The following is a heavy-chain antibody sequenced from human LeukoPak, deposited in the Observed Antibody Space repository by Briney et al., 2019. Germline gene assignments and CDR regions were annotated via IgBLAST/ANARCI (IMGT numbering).Heavy chain of an antibody. V-gene: IGHV3-30*04. J-gene: IGHJ4*02. CDR2: ISYDGSNK. CDR3: ARDHNGSGSHY. Sequence: QPGGSLRLSCAASGFTFSSYAMHWVRQAPGKGLEWVAVISYDGSNKYYADSVKGRFTISRDNSKNTLYLQMNSLRAEDTAVYYCARDHNGSGSHYWGQGTLVTVSS. CDR1: GFTFSSYA. D-gene: IGHD3-10*01.